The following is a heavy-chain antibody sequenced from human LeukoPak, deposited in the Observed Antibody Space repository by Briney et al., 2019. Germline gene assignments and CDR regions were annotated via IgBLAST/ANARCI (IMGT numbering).Heavy chain of an antibody. Sequence: ASVKVSCKASGGTFNSYAISWVRQAPGQGLEWMGRIIPIFGTANYAQKFQGRVTITTDESTSTAYMELSSLRSEDTAVYYCSRGVGYYDISGYYYGWYFDYWGQGTLVTVSS. CDR2: IIPIFGTA. J-gene: IGHJ4*02. CDR1: GGTFNSYA. D-gene: IGHD3-22*01. CDR3: SRGVGYYDISGYYYGWYFDY. V-gene: IGHV1-69*05.